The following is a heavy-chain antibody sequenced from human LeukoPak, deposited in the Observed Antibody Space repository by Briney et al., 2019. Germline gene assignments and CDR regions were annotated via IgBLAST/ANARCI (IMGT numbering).Heavy chain of an antibody. CDR2: IYHSGST. J-gene: IGHJ4*02. V-gene: IGHV4-4*02. Sequence: SETLSLTCAVSGGSISSSNWWSWVRQPPGKGLEWIGEIYHSGSTNYNPSLKSRVTISVDKSKNQSSLKLSSVTAADTAVYYCAREGGPYRPLDYSGQGTLVTVAS. CDR1: GGSISSSNW. CDR3: AREGGPYRPLDY.